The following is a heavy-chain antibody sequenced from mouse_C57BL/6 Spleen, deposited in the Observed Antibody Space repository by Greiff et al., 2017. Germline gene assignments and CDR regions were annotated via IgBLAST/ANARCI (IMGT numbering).Heavy chain of an antibody. CDR2: ISYDGSN. D-gene: IGHD1-1*01. Sequence: ESGPGLVKPSQSLSLTCSVTGYSITSGYYWNWIRQFPGNKLEWMGYISYDGSNNYNPSLKNRISITRDTSKNQFFLKLNSVTTEDTATYYCARVNYGSGYWYFDVWGTGTTVTVSS. V-gene: IGHV3-6*01. J-gene: IGHJ1*03. CDR3: ARVNYGSGYWYFDV. CDR1: GYSITSGYY.